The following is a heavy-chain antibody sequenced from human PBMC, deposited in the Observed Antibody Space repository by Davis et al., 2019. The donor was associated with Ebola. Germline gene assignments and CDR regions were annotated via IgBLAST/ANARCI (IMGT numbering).Heavy chain of an antibody. CDR1: GFTFSSYA. D-gene: IGHD3/OR15-3a*01. J-gene: IGHJ4*02. V-gene: IGHV3-23*01. Sequence: PGGSLRLSCAASGFTFSSYAMNWVRQAPGKGLEWVSAISGSGGSTYYAYSVKDRFTISRDNSRNILYLQFSSLRVEDRAVLYCAIDGPTSLSYWGQGTLVTVSS. CDR2: ISGSGGST. CDR3: AIDGPTSLSY.